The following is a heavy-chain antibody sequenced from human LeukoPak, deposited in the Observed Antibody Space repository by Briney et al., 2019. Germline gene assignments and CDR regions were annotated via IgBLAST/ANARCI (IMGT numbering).Heavy chain of an antibody. Sequence: GGSLRLSCVASGSTFSNYAMSWVRQTPGKGLEWVSSISGSGGSTHYADSVKGRFTISRDNSKNILYLQMNSLRAEDTAVYYCAKDWMSTIINYFDYWGQGTLVTVSS. V-gene: IGHV3-23*01. CDR3: AKDWMSTIINYFDY. CDR2: ISGSGGST. D-gene: IGHD5-12*01. CDR1: GSTFSNYA. J-gene: IGHJ4*02.